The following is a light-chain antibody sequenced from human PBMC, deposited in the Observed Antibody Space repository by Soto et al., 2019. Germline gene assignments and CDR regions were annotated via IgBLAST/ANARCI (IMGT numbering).Light chain of an antibody. CDR2: GAS. Sequence: DIQMTQSPSSLSASVGDRVTITCRASQSISSSLNWYQQKSGKAPKLLIYGASNLQSGVPSGFSGSGSGTDFTLTISSLQPEDSATYYCQQTYNTPHTFGQGTKPEIK. CDR3: QQTYNTPHT. V-gene: IGKV1-39*01. CDR1: QSISSS. J-gene: IGKJ2*01.